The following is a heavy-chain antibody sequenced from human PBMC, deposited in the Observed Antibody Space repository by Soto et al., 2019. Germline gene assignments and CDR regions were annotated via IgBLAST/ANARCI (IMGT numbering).Heavy chain of an antibody. J-gene: IGHJ3*02. Sequence: PGGSLRLSCAASGFTFSSYGMHWVRQAPGKGLEWVAVIWYDGSNKYHADSVKGRFTISRDNSKNTLYLQMNSLRAEDTAVYYCARDWVVAAEAETEPDAFDIWGQGTMVTVSS. D-gene: IGHD2-15*01. V-gene: IGHV3-33*01. CDR2: IWYDGSNK. CDR1: GFTFSSYG. CDR3: ARDWVVAAEAETEPDAFDI.